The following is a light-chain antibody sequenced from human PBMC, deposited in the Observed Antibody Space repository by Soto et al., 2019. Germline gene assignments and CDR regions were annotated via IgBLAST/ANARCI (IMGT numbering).Light chain of an antibody. V-gene: IGKV3-15*01. CDR2: GAF. CDR1: QSVGNN. Sequence: EVVLTQSPATLSVSPGEIATLSCRTSQSVGNNLAWYQQKPGQAPRLLMYGAFIRAPGLPVRFRGTGSGTEFTLTISGLQSEDVALYYCQHFVNSLTWTFGQGTKVDI. J-gene: IGKJ1*01. CDR3: QHFVNSLTWT.